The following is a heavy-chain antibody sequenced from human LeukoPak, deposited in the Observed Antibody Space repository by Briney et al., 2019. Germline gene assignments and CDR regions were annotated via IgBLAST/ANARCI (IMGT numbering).Heavy chain of an antibody. CDR3: ARPSGSYDY. D-gene: IGHD1-26*01. V-gene: IGHV4-39*01. CDR2: IYYSGST. J-gene: IGHJ4*02. CDR1: GGSISSSSYY. Sequence: SENLSLTCTVSGGSISSSSYYWGWIRQPPGKGLEWIGSIYYSGSTYYNPSLKSRVTISVDTSKNQFSLKLSSVTAADTAVYYCARPSGSYDYWGQGTLVTVTS.